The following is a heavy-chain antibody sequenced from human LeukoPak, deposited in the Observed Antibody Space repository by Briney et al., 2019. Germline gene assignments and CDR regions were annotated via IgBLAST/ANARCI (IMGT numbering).Heavy chain of an antibody. CDR3: ARGGYYGSGSYYSADY. CDR2: IIPIFGTA. D-gene: IGHD3-10*01. Sequence: SVKVSCKASGGTFSSYAISWVRQAPGQGLEWMGGIIPIFGTANYAQKFQGRVTITTDESTSTAYMELSSLRSEDTAVYYCARGGYYGSGSYYSADYWGQGTLVTVSS. J-gene: IGHJ4*02. V-gene: IGHV1-69*05. CDR1: GGTFSSYA.